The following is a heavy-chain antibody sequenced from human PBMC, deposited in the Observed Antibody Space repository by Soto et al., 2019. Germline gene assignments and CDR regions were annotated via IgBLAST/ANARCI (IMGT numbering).Heavy chain of an antibody. V-gene: IGHV4-31*02. CDR1: GGSVSSGSYY. CDR2: IYYTGNT. Sequence: SETLSLTCTVSGGSVSSGSYYWSWIRQHPGRGLEWIGYIYYTGNTYYNPSLKSRLAISVDTSKNQFSLKLTSVTTADTAVYYCARDPRGACYHDHWGQGTLVTVSS. D-gene: IGHD3-16*02. CDR3: ARDPRGACYHDH. J-gene: IGHJ4*02.